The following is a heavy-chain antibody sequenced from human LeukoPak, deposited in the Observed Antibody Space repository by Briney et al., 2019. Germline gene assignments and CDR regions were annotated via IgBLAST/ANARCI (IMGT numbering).Heavy chain of an antibody. J-gene: IGHJ2*01. D-gene: IGHD1-26*01. CDR2: VNSDGRSI. V-gene: IGHV3-74*01. CDR1: GFTFSNFW. CDR3: ARGREDLGGYPNWYFDL. Sequence: PGGSLRLSCAASGFTFSNFWMHWVRQAPGKGLVWVSHVNSDGRSINYAESVKGRFAIARDNAKNTLYLQMNSLRVEDTAVYYCARGREDLGGYPNWYFDLWGRGTLVTVSS.